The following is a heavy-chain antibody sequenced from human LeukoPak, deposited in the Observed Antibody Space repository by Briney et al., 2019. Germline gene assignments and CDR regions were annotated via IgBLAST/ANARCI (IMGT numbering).Heavy chain of an antibody. CDR3: AKSHSVVRRGYFDY. CDR2: ISDSGGST. CDR1: GFTFSSFA. J-gene: IGHJ4*02. Sequence: GGSLRLSCAASGFTFSSFAMSWVRQAPGKGLEWLSTISDSGGSTYYAASVRGRFNISRDNSKDTLYVQMNSLRAEDAAVYYCAKSHSVVRRGYFDYWGQGALVTVSS. D-gene: IGHD2-2*01. V-gene: IGHV3-23*01.